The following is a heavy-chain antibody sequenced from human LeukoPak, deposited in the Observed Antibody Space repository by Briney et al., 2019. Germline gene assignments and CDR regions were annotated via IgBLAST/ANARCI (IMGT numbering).Heavy chain of an antibody. V-gene: IGHV3-7*01. Sequence: GGSLRLSCAASGFTFSSNWMSWVRQAPGKGLEWVANIKQDGSEKNYVDSVKGRFTISRDNAKDSLYLQMNSLRDEDTAVYYCARENSVLGASRWYYGMDVWGQGTTVTVSS. D-gene: IGHD5-12*01. CDR3: ARENSVLGASRWYYGMDV. CDR1: GFTFSSNW. CDR2: IKQDGSEK. J-gene: IGHJ6*02.